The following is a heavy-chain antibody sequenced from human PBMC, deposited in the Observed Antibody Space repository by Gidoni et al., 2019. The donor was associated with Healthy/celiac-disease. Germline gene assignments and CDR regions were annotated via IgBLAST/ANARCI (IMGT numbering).Heavy chain of an antibody. Sequence: QVQRVESGGGVVQPGRSLRLSCAASGFTFRSHAMHWVRQAPGKGLEWVAVISYDGSNKYYADSVKGRFTISRDNSKNTLYLQMNSLRAEDTAVYYCARDSTNQLLYSGYYGMDVWGQGTTVTVSS. CDR3: ARDSTNQLLYSGYYGMDV. D-gene: IGHD2-2*02. CDR2: ISYDGSNK. CDR1: GFTFRSHA. J-gene: IGHJ6*02. V-gene: IGHV3-30-3*01.